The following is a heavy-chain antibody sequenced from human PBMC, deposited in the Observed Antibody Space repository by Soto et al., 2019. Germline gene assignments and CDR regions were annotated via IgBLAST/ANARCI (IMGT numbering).Heavy chain of an antibody. CDR1: GYDFTAYD. J-gene: IGHJ6*01. CDR3: GRGPSPRAPAGGTPYYFAMDV. V-gene: IGHV1-8*02. CDR2: MNPINGAT. Sequence: QVQLVQSGAEVKQSGASVKVSCKASGYDFTAYDINWVRQASGQGLEWMGWMNPINGATGSARRFQGRVSMTRNTATGTAYLELTSLRSDDTAVYYCGRGPSPRAPAGGTPYYFAMDVR. D-gene: IGHD2-15*01.